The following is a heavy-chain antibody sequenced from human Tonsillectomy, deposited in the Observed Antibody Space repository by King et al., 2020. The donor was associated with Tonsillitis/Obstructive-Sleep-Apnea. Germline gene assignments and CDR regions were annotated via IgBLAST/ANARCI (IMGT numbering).Heavy chain of an antibody. CDR2: VSSSGSTI. CDR1: GFTFSDKY. D-gene: IGHD6-6*01. J-gene: IGHJ6*03. V-gene: IGHV3-11*01. CDR3: ARVNRLAGRHLGHYFYYYMDV. Sequence: VQLVESGGGLVKPGGSLRLSCAASGFTFSDKYMSWIRQPPGKGLQWVSKVSSSGSTIYYTDSVKGRFTISRDNAKNSLYLQINSLRADDTAVYYCARVNRLAGRHLGHYFYYYMDVWGKGTTVTVSS.